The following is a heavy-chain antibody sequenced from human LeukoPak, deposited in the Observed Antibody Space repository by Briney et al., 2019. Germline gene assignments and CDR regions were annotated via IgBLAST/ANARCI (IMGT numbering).Heavy chain of an antibody. Sequence: SETLSLTCTVSGDSISTYYWSWIRQPPGKGLEWIGYIYYRVTSDYNPSLKSRVTMSVDMSTRQISLKLSSVTAADTAVYYCARHGISVWGSYRSFDLWGRGTLVTVSS. D-gene: IGHD3-16*02. J-gene: IGHJ2*01. CDR3: ARHGISVWGSYRSFDL. CDR1: GDSISTYY. CDR2: IYYRVTS. V-gene: IGHV4-59*08.